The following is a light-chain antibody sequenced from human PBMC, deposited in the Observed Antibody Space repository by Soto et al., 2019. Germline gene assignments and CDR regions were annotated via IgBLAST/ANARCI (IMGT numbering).Light chain of an antibody. CDR3: QQYYAWYT. J-gene: IGKJ2*01. CDR2: GAS. V-gene: IGKV3-15*01. Sequence: EIVMTQSPATLSVSPGERATLSCRASQSVSSKLAWYQQKPGQAPRLLIYGASTRATGIPVRLSGSGSGTEFTLTISSLQSEDIGVYYCQQYYAWYTFGQGTKLEIK. CDR1: QSVSSK.